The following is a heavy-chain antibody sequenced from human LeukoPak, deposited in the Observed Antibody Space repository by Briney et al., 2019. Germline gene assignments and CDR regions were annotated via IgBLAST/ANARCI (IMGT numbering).Heavy chain of an antibody. Sequence: GGPLRLSCAASGFTFSSYAMHWVRQAPGKGLEYVSAISSNGGSTYYANSVKGRFTISRDNSKNTLYLQMGSLRAEDMAVYYCAREYGYGSGPLSGYFDYWGQGTLVTVSS. CDR3: AREYGYGSGPLSGYFDY. J-gene: IGHJ4*02. V-gene: IGHV3-64*01. CDR2: ISSNGGST. D-gene: IGHD3-10*01. CDR1: GFTFSSYA.